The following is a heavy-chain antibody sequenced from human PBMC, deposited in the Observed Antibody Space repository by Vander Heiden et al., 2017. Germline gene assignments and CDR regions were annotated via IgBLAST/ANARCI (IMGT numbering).Heavy chain of an antibody. CDR3: AREITEEGFDY. Sequence: EVQVVESGGGLVKQGGSLRLSCVASGFTFRRHSMTWVRQAPGKGLEWVSSINGNSRSIYYADSVKGRFTISRDNAKNSVYLQLNSLTDEDTAVYYCAREITEEGFDYWGQGTLVTVSS. CDR2: INGNSRSI. CDR1: GFTFRRHS. J-gene: IGHJ4*02. V-gene: IGHV3-21*01. D-gene: IGHD7-27*01.